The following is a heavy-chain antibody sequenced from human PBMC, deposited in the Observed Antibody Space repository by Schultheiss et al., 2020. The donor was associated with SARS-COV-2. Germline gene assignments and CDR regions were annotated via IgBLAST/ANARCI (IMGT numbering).Heavy chain of an antibody. D-gene: IGHD3-10*01. CDR2: IYYSGST. Sequence: SETLSLTCTVSGGSISSSSYYWGWIRQPPGKGLEWIGSIYYSGSTYYNPSLKSRVTISVDTSKNQFSLKLSSVTAADTTVYYCARTLGDGHWYFDLWGRGTLVTVSS. J-gene: IGHJ2*01. CDR1: GGSISSSSYY. V-gene: IGHV4-39*01. CDR3: ARTLGDGHWYFDL.